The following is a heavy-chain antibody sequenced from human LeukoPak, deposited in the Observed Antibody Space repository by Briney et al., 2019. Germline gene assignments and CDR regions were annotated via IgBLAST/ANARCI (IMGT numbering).Heavy chain of an antibody. J-gene: IGHJ4*02. CDR3: ARDRDVAVHHPFY. V-gene: IGHV4-4*02. D-gene: IGHD5-24*01. Sequence: SETLSLTCAVSGVSIIRTNWWIWVRQTPGRGLEWIGEIYFVGVTNYNPSLKSRLTISIDKSKNHFSLNLTSVTAADTAVYYCARDRDVAVHHPFYWGQGTLVTVSS. CDR2: IYFVGVT. CDR1: GVSIIRTNW.